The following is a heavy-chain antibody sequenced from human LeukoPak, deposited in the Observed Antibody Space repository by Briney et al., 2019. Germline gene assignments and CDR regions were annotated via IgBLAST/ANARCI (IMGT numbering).Heavy chain of an antibody. CDR1: GYSISSGYY. Sequence: SETLSLTCTVSGYSISSGYYWGWIRQPPGKGLEWIGSIYHSGSTYYNPSLKSRVTISVDTSKNQFSLKLSSVTAADTAVYYCAKAGYSSGWTRYYGMDVWGQGTTVAVSS. J-gene: IGHJ6*02. CDR2: IYHSGST. CDR3: AKAGYSSGWTRYYGMDV. V-gene: IGHV4-38-2*02. D-gene: IGHD6-19*01.